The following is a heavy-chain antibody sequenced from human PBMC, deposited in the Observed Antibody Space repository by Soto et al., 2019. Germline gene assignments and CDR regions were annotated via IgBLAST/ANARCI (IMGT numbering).Heavy chain of an antibody. D-gene: IGHD3-22*01. CDR1: GGTFSSYA. CDR2: IIPIFGTA. V-gene: IGHV1-69*13. CDR3: ANAYYYDSSGYYPPYFDY. J-gene: IGHJ4*02. Sequence: ASVKVSCKASGGTFSSYAISWVRQAPGQGLEWMGGIIPIFGTANYAQKFQGRVTITADESTSTAYMELSSLRSEDTAVYYCANAYYYDSSGYYPPYFDYWGQGTLVTVSS.